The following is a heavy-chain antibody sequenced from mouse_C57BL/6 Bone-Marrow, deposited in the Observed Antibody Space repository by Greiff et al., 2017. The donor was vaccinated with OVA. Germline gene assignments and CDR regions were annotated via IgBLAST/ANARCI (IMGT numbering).Heavy chain of an antibody. J-gene: IGHJ3*01. CDR1: GYTFTDYY. CDR2: INPNNGGT. CDR3: ASWDGAY. V-gene: IGHV1-26*01. D-gene: IGHD2-3*01. Sequence: VQLQQSGPELVKPGASVKISCKASGYTFTDYYMNWVKQSHGKSLEWIGDINPNNGGTSYNQKFKGKATLTVDKSSSTAYMELRSLTSEDSAVYYCASWDGAYWGQGTLVTVSA.